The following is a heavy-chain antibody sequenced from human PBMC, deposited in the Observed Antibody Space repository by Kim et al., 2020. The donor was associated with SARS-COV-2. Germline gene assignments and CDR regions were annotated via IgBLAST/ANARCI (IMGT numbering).Heavy chain of an antibody. CDR1: GLNFGDYA. D-gene: IGHD3-22*01. Sequence: GGSLRLSCTTSGLNFGDYAMSWFRQAPGKGLEWVAFIRSKRYGETTEYAASVKGRFTISRDDSKRIAYLQMNGLKTVDTADYYCTSGPYYYDSAAYYHDYWGQGTLVTASS. V-gene: IGHV3-49*03. J-gene: IGHJ4*02. CDR2: IRSKRYGETT. CDR3: TSGPYYYDSAAYYHDY.